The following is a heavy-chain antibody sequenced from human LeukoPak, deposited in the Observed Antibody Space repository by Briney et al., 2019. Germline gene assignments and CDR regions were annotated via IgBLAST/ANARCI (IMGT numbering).Heavy chain of an antibody. D-gene: IGHD6-19*01. CDR2: MNSDGSTI. V-gene: IGHV3-74*01. Sequence: PGGSLRLSCAASGFTFGSYWMHWVRQAPGKGLVWVSRMNSDGSTISYADSVKGRFTISRDNAQKTLYLQMNRLRIEDTAVYYSARDYSYSSDLWGQGTTVTVSS. J-gene: IGHJ6*02. CDR1: GFTFGSYW. CDR3: ARDYSYSSDL.